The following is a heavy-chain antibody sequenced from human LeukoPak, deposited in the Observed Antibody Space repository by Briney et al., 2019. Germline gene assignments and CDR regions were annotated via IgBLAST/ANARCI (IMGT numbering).Heavy chain of an antibody. V-gene: IGHV3-64*01. CDR2: ISSNGGST. CDR1: GFTFSSYA. Sequence: GGSLRLSCAASGFTFSSYAMHWVRQAPGKGPEYVSAISSNGGSTYYANSVKGRFTISRDNSKNTLYLQMGSLRAEDMAMYYCAREGNWNYRYFDYWGQGTLVTVSS. CDR3: AREGNWNYRYFDY. J-gene: IGHJ4*02. D-gene: IGHD1-7*01.